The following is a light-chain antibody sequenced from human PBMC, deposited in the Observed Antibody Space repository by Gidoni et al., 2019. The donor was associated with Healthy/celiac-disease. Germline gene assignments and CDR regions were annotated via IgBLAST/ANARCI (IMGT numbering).Light chain of an antibody. Sequence: EIVVTQSPATLSLSPGERATLSCRASQSVSSYLAWYQQKPGQAPRLLIYDASNRATGIPARFSGSGSGTDFTLTISSLEPEDFAVYYCQQRSNWQYTFGQGTKLEIK. CDR2: DAS. V-gene: IGKV3-11*01. CDR1: QSVSSY. J-gene: IGKJ2*01. CDR3: QQRSNWQYT.